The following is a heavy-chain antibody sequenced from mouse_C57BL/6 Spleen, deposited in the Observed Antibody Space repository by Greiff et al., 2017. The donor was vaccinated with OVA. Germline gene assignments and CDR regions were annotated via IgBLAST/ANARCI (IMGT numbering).Heavy chain of an antibody. V-gene: IGHV14-3*01. CDR1: GFNIKNTY. D-gene: IGHD1-1*01. CDR2: IDPANGST. J-gene: IGHJ2*01. CDR3: ARSRYSGSSSYYFDY. Sequence: VQLQQSVAELVRPGASVKLSCTASGFNIKNTYMHWVKQRPEQGLEWIGRIDPANGSTKYAPKFQGKATITADTSSNTAYLQLNSLTSEDTAIYYCARSRYSGSSSYYFDYWGQGTTLTVSS.